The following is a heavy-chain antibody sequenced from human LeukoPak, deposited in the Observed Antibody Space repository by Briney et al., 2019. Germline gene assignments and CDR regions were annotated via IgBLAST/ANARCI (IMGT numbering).Heavy chain of an antibody. CDR3: ARDGYNTYYYGSGSDFDY. Sequence: GGSLRLSCAASGFTFSSYSMNWVRQAPGKGLEWVASISSSRSYIYYADSVKGRFTISRDNAKNSLYLQMNSLRAEDTAVYYCARDGYNTYYYGSGSDFDYWGQGTLVTVSS. CDR2: ISSSRSYI. J-gene: IGHJ4*02. CDR1: GFTFSSYS. D-gene: IGHD3-10*01. V-gene: IGHV3-21*01.